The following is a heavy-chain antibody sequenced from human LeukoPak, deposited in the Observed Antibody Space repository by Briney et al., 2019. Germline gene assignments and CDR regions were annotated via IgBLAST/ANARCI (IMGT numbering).Heavy chain of an antibody. Sequence: SETLSLTCIVSGDSVSSGGYCWSWIRQPPGKGLECIGCISHSGSTFYNPSLQSRVTISVDKSKNQFSLRLSSVTAADTAVYYCARGYYSSSLDYWGQGSLVTVSS. D-gene: IGHD6-6*01. CDR2: ISHSGST. J-gene: IGHJ4*02. CDR3: ARGYYSSSLDY. CDR1: GDSVSSGGYC. V-gene: IGHV4-30-2*01.